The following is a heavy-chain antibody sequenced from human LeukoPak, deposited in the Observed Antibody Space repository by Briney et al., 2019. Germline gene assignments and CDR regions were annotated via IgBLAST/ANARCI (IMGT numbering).Heavy chain of an antibody. V-gene: IGHV3-30*02. CDR1: GSTFSSYG. CDR3: AKLYDYVWGSYRSYDAFDI. D-gene: IGHD3-16*02. Sequence: GGSLRLSCAASGSTFSSYGMHWVRQAPGKGLEWVAFIRYDGSNKYYADSVKGRFTISRDNSKNTLYLQMNSLRAEDTAVYYCAKLYDYVWGSYRSYDAFDIWGQGTMVTVSS. J-gene: IGHJ3*02. CDR2: IRYDGSNK.